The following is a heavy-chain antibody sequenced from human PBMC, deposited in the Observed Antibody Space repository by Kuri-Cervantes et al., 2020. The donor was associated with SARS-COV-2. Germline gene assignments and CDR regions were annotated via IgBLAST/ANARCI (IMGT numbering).Heavy chain of an antibody. Sequence: SQTLSLTCAVYGGSFSGYYWSWIRQPPGKGLEWIGEINHSGSTNYNPSLKSRVTISLDTSKNQFSLKLSSVTAADTALYYCARELGGYYYDSSGYYHYYYYGMDVWGQGTTVTVSS. J-gene: IGHJ6*02. V-gene: IGHV4-34*01. CDR2: INHSGST. CDR3: ARELGGYYYDSSGYYHYYYYGMDV. D-gene: IGHD3-22*01. CDR1: GGSFSGYY.